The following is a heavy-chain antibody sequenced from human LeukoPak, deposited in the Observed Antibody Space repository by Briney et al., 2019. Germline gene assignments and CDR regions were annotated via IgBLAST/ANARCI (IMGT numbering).Heavy chain of an antibody. D-gene: IGHD3-16*01. J-gene: IGHJ3*02. Sequence: GGSLRLSCAASGFTFSSYWMHWVRQAPGKGLEWVSVIYSGGSTYYADSVKGRFTISRDNSKNTLYLQMNSLRAEDTAVYYCARALGDDAFDIWGQGTMVTVSS. V-gene: IGHV3-53*01. CDR3: ARALGDDAFDI. CDR1: GFTFSSYW. CDR2: IYSGGST.